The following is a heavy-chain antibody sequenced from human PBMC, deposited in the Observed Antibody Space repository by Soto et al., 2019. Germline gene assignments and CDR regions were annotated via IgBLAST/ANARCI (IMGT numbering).Heavy chain of an antibody. CDR1: GFTVSSNY. J-gene: IGHJ3*02. V-gene: IGHV3-53*04. CDR3: ASAWFGERVDAFDI. D-gene: IGHD3-10*01. Sequence: EVQLVESGGGLVQPGGSLRLSCAASGFTVSSNYMSWVRQAPGKGLEWVSVIYSGGSTYYADSVKGRFTISRHNSKNTLYLQMNSLRAEDTAVYYCASAWFGERVDAFDIWGQGTMVTVSS. CDR2: IYSGGST.